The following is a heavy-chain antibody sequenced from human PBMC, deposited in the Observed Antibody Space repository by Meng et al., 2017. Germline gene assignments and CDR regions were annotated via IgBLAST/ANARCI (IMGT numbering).Heavy chain of an antibody. D-gene: IGHD2-15*01. CDR2: IRSKANSYAT. V-gene: IGHV3-73*01. Sequence: GESLKISCAASGFTFSGSAMHWVRQASGKGLEWVGRIRSKANSYATAYAASVQGRFTISRDESKSTAYLAMNSLKTEDTAVYYCTSSEKRYCSGGKGYSDYYYYGVDVWAKGPRSPSP. CDR1: GFTFSGSA. J-gene: IGHJ6*02. CDR3: TSSEKRYCSGGKGYSDYYYYGVDV.